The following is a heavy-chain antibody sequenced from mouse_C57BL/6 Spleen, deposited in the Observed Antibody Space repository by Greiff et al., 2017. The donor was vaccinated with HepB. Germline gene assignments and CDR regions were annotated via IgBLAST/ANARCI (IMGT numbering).Heavy chain of an antibody. CDR1: GYSFTGYY. D-gene: IGHD1-1*01. V-gene: IGHV1-42*01. CDR2: INPSTGGT. J-gene: IGHJ3*01. CDR3: ARDTVVDPWFAY. Sequence: EVQLQQSGPELVKPGASVKISCKASGYSFTGYYMNWVKQSPEKSLEWIGEINPSTGGTTYNQKFKAKATLTVDKSSSTAYMQLKGLTSEDSAVYYCARDTVVDPWFAYWSQGTLVTVSA.